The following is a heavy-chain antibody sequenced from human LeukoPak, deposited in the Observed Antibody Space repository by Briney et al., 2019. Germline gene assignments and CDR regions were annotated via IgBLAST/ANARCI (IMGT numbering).Heavy chain of an antibody. D-gene: IGHD1-26*01. CDR2: INPNSGGT. Sequence: GAPVKVSCKASGYTFTGYYMHWVRQAPGQGLEWMGWINPNSGGTNYAQKFQGRVTMTRDTSISTAYMELSRLRSDDTAVYYCARSIVGATNDSFDIWGQGTMVTVSS. V-gene: IGHV1-2*02. CDR3: ARSIVGATNDSFDI. J-gene: IGHJ3*02. CDR1: GYTFTGYY.